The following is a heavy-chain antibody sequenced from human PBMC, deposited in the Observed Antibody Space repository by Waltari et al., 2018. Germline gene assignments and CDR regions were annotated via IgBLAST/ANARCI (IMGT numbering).Heavy chain of an antibody. CDR2: INHSAST. Sequence: QVQLQQWGAGLLKPSETLSLTCAVYGGSFIGYYWTWIRQPPGKGLGWIGEINHSASTNSDPSLKSRVTTSVDTSKKQVSLKLRSVTAADTAVYYCARGPHRNRLEVRNNNYGMDVWGQGTTVTVSS. V-gene: IGHV4-34*01. J-gene: IGHJ6*02. CDR3: ARGPHRNRLEVRNNNYGMDV. CDR1: GGSFIGYY. D-gene: IGHD5-12*01.